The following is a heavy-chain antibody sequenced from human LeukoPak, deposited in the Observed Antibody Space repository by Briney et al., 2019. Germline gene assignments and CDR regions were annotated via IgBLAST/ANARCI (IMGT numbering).Heavy chain of an antibody. V-gene: IGHV3-23*01. D-gene: IGHD3-10*01. Sequence: PGGSLRLSCAASGFTFSSYAMSWVRQAPGKGLEWVSAISGSGGSTYYADSVKGRFTISRDNSKNTLYLQMNSLRAEDTAVYYCARDPGGITMVRGRIQREYYFDYWGQGTLVTVSS. CDR1: GFTFSSYA. CDR3: ARDPGGITMVRGRIQREYYFDY. J-gene: IGHJ4*02. CDR2: ISGSGGST.